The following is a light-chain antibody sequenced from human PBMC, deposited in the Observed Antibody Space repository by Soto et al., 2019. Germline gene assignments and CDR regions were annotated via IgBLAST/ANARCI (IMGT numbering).Light chain of an antibody. J-gene: IGKJ4*01. CDR3: QRYGSSPLT. Sequence: EIVLTQSPGTLSLSPVERATLSCSASQSVSSIYLAWYQQKPGQAPRLLIYGASTRATGIPDRFSGSGSGTDFTLTISRLEPDDSAVYYCQRYGSSPLTFGGGTKVHIK. CDR2: GAS. V-gene: IGKV3-20*01. CDR1: QSVSSIY.